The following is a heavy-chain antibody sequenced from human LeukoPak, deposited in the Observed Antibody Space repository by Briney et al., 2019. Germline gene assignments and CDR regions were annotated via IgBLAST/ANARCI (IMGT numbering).Heavy chain of an antibody. V-gene: IGHV4-34*01. CDR3: ARGIRVAGKSFYHYYYYMDV. J-gene: IGHJ6*03. Sequence: SETLSLTCAVYGGSFSGYYWSWIRQPPGKGLEWIGEINHSGSTNYNPSLKSRVTISVDTSKNQFPLKLSSVTAADTAVYYCARGIRVAGKSFYHYYYYMDVWGKGTTVTVSS. CDR2: INHSGST. CDR1: GGSFSGYY. D-gene: IGHD6-19*01.